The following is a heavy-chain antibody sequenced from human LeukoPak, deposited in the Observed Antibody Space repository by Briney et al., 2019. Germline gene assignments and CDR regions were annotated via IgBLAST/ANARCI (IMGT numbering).Heavy chain of an antibody. CDR2: ISGSGGST. CDR1: GFTLSSYA. CDR3: AKDYRDLGYFDY. D-gene: IGHD3-16*02. J-gene: IGHJ4*02. V-gene: IGHV3-23*01. Sequence: GGSLRLSCAASGFTLSSYAMSWVRQAPGKGLEWVSAISGSGGSTYYADSVKGRFTISRDNSKNTLYLQMNSLRAEDTAVYYCAKDYRDLGYFDYWGQGTLVTVSS.